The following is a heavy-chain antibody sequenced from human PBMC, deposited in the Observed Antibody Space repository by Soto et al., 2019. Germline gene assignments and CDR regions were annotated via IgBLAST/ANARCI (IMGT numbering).Heavy chain of an antibody. CDR1: RVAFSKFI. CDR3: AKVRYSSPMGYYYGMDV. V-gene: IGHV1-69*13. CDR2: IIPIVGTA. J-gene: IGHJ6*02. Sequence: SVKVSCKASRVAFSKFIVTWVRQAPGLGLEWVGGIIPIVGTANYAQKFQGRVTITADESTSTSYMEVNNLRSEDTAVYYCAKVRYSSPMGYYYGMDVWGQGTTVTVSS. D-gene: IGHD6-19*01.